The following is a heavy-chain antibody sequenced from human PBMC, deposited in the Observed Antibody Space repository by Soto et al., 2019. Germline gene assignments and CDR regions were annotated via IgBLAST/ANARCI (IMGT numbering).Heavy chain of an antibody. J-gene: IGHJ6*02. Sequence: GGSLRLSCAASGFTFSSYEMNWVRQAPGKGLEWVSYISSSGSTIYYADSVKGRFTISRDNAKNSLYLQMNSLRAEDTAVYYCASRYFYNPYSYYVMDVPGQTTTVTVSS. V-gene: IGHV3-48*03. D-gene: IGHD3-9*01. CDR3: ASRYFYNPYSYYVMDV. CDR1: GFTFSSYE. CDR2: ISSSGSTI.